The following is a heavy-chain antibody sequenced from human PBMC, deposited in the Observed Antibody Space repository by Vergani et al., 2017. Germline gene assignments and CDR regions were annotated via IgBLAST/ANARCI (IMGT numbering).Heavy chain of an antibody. CDR1: GGSFSGYY. Sequence: QVQLQQWGAGLLKPSETLSLTCAVYGGSFSGYYWSWIRQPPGKGLEWIGEINHSGSTNYNPSLKSRVTISVDTSKNQFSLKLSSVIAADTAVYYCARSEPPYDFWSGWSSGNWFDPWGQGTLVTVSS. D-gene: IGHD3-3*01. CDR2: INHSGST. J-gene: IGHJ5*02. CDR3: ARSEPPYDFWSGWSSGNWFDP. V-gene: IGHV4-34*01.